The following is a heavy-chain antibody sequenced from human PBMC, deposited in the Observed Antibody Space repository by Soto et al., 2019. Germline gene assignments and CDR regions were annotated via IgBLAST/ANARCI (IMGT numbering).Heavy chain of an antibody. CDR1: GFTFSYYS. CDR3: ARDNDG. D-gene: IGHD2-8*01. V-gene: IGHV3-48*01. J-gene: IGHJ4*02. Sequence: EVQVVESGGGLVQPGGSLRLSCAASGFTFSYYSMNWVRQAPGKGLEWVSYISSSSSTIFYADSVKGRFTISRENAKNPPYLQMNSLRAEETAVYYCARDNDGGGQGTLVTVSS. CDR2: ISSSSSTI.